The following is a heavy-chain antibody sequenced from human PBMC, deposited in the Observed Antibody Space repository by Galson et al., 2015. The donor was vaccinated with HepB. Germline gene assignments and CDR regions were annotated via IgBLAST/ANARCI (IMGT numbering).Heavy chain of an antibody. J-gene: IGHJ1*01. Sequence: SLRLSCAASGFTFSSYAMSWVRQAPGKGLEWVSAISGSGGSTYYADSVKGRFTISRDNSKNTLYLQMNSLRAEDAAVYYCAKYCSSTSCYYPGAEYFQHWGQGTLVTVSS. CDR1: GFTFSSYA. CDR2: ISGSGGST. CDR3: AKYCSSTSCYYPGAEYFQH. V-gene: IGHV3-23*01. D-gene: IGHD2-2*01.